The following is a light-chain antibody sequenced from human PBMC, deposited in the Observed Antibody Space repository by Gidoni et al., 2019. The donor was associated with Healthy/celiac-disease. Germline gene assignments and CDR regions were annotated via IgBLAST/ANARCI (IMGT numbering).Light chain of an antibody. CDR2: DVS. Sequence: QSALTQPASVSGSPGQSITISCNGTSSDVGGYNYVSWYQQPPGKAPKLMIYDVSNRPSGVSNRFSGSKSCNTASLTISGLQAEDEADYYCSSYTSSREVFGTGTKVT. V-gene: IGLV2-14*01. CDR3: SSYTSSREV. CDR1: SSDVGGYNY. J-gene: IGLJ1*01.